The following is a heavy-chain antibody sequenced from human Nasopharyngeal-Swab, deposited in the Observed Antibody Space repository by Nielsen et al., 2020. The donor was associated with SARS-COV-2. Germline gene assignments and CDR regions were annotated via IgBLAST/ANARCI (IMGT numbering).Heavy chain of an antibody. J-gene: IGHJ6*02. CDR1: GYTFTSYD. V-gene: IGHV1-8*01. Sequence: ASVKVSCKASGYTFTSYDINWVRQATGQGLEWMGWMNPNSGNTGYAQKFQGRVTMTRNTSISTAYMELSSLRSEDTAVYYCARGGGRYSSGWYHPPYYYYGMDVWGQGTTVTVPS. CDR3: ARGGGRYSSGWYHPPYYYYGMDV. D-gene: IGHD6-19*01. CDR2: MNPNSGNT.